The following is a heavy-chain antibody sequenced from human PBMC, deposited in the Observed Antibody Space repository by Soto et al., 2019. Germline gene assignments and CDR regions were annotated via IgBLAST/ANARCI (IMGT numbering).Heavy chain of an antibody. CDR2: ISYDGSNK. D-gene: IGHD6-13*01. V-gene: IGHV3-30*03. CDR1: GFTFSSYG. CDR3: ASGGLVPGGYYYYYGMDV. J-gene: IGHJ6*02. Sequence: QVQLVESGGGVVQPGRSLRLSCAASGFTFSSYGMHWVRQAPGKGLEWVAVISYDGSNKYYADSVKGRFTISRDNSKNTLYLQMNSRRAEDTAVYYCASGGLVPGGYYYYYGMDVWGQGTTVTVSS.